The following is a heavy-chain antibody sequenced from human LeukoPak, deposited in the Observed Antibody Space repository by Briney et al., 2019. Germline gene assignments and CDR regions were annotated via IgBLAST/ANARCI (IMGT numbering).Heavy chain of an antibody. CDR3: ARHDLRGYSYGFFDY. Sequence: SETLSLTCTVSGGSISSSSYYWGWIRQPPGKGLEWIGSIYYSGSTYYNPSLKSRVTISVDTSKNQFSLKLSSVTAADTAVYYCARHDLRGYSYGFFDYWGQGTLVTVSS. D-gene: IGHD5-18*01. CDR2: IYYSGST. CDR1: GGSISSSSYY. J-gene: IGHJ4*02. V-gene: IGHV4-39*01.